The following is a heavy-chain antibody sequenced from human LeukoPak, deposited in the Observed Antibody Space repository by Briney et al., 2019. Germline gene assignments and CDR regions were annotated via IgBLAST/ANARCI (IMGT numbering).Heavy chain of an antibody. D-gene: IGHD6-13*01. Sequence: SETLFLTCTVSGGSISSYYWSWIRQPPGKGLEWIGFIYDSGSTNYNPSLKSRVTISVDTSKNQFSLKLRSVTAADTAVYYCARDFSSSWTRGGYFDYWGQGTLVTVSS. CDR2: IYDSGST. CDR3: ARDFSSSWTRGGYFDY. J-gene: IGHJ4*02. V-gene: IGHV4-59*01. CDR1: GGSISSYY.